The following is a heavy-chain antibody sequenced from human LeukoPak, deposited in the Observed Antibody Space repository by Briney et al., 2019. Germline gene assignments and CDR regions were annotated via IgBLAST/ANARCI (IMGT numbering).Heavy chain of an antibody. D-gene: IGHD2-15*01. CDR1: GFTFSSYA. CDR3: AKGEDCSGGSCYSGNYYYGMDV. CDR2: ISGSGGST. Sequence: GGSLRLSCAASGFTFSSYAMSWVRQAPGKGLEWVSAISGSGGSTYYADSVKGRFTISRDNSKNTLYLQMNSLRAEDTAVYYCAKGEDCSGGSCYSGNYYYGMDVWGQGTTVTVSS. J-gene: IGHJ6*02. V-gene: IGHV3-23*01.